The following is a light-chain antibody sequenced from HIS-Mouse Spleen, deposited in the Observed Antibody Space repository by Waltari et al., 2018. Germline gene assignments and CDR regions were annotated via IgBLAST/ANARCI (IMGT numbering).Light chain of an antibody. V-gene: IGKV1-9*01. CDR1: QGISSY. CDR2: AAS. Sequence: DIQLTQSPSFLSASVGDRVTITCRASQGISSYLAWYQQKPGNAPKLLIYAASTLQSGVPTRFSGSGSGTKFTLTISSLQPEEFATYYCQQLNSYRPTFGQGTKVEIK. J-gene: IGKJ1*01. CDR3: QQLNSYRPT.